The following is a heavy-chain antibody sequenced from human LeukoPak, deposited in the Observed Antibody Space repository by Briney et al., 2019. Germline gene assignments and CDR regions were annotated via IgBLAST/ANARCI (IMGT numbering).Heavy chain of an antibody. V-gene: IGHV3-30*03. CDR3: ARQGYFVSGSYYRDAFDV. Sequence: PGESLRLSCAASGFTFSSYGMHWVRQAPGKGLEWVAVISYDGSNKYYADSVKGRFTISRDNPKNTLYLQMDSLRAEDTAVYYCARQGYFVSGSYYRDAFDVWGQGTMVTVSS. D-gene: IGHD3-10*01. CDR1: GFTFSSYG. J-gene: IGHJ3*01. CDR2: ISYDGSNK.